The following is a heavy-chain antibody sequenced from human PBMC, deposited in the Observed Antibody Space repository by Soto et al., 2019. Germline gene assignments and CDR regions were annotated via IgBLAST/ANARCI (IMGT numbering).Heavy chain of an antibody. J-gene: IGHJ4*02. CDR2: ISSSSSYI. CDR1: GFTFSSYS. D-gene: IGHD3-22*01. CDR3: ASHPRDSSGYWYYFDY. Sequence: GSPRLSCAASGFTFSSYSMNLVRQAPGKGLEWVSSISSSSSYIYYADSVKGRFTISRDNAKNSLYLQMNSLRAEDTAVYYCASHPRDSSGYWYYFDYWGQGTLVTVSS. V-gene: IGHV3-21*01.